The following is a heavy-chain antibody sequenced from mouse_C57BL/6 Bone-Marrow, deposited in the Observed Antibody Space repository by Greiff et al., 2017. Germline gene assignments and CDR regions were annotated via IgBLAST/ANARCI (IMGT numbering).Heavy chain of an antibody. V-gene: IGHV14-4*01. D-gene: IGHD2-5*01. CDR3: RGYSNYEDWDFDV. CDR1: GFNIKDDY. CDR2: IDPENGDT. Sequence: EVQLQQSGAELVRPGASVKLSCTASGFNIKDDYMHWVKQSPEQGLEWIGWIDPENGDTKYASKFPGKATITADTSSNTAYLQLSSLTSEDTAVSYCRGYSNYEDWDFDVWGTGTTVTVSS. J-gene: IGHJ1*03.